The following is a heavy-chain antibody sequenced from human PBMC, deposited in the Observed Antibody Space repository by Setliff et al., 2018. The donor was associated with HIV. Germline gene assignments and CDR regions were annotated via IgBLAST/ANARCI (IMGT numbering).Heavy chain of an antibody. CDR1: GGSISSGSYH. J-gene: IGHJ4*02. V-gene: IGHV4-61*02. CDR3: ASSYASHYYVSGSYHRHQWMYFDY. CDR2: FYTSGST. Sequence: SETLSLTCTVSGGSISSGSYHWSWIRQPAGKGLEWIGRFYTSGSTNYNPTLKSRITISVERSKNQFSLNLSAVTAADTAVYYCASSYASHYYVSGSYHRHQWMYFDYWGQGMLVTVSS. D-gene: IGHD3-10*01.